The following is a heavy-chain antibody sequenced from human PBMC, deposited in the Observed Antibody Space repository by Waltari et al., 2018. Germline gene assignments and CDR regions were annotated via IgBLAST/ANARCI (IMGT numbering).Heavy chain of an antibody. D-gene: IGHD3-3*01. J-gene: IGHJ2*01. CDR3: ARARKGYYDFWSGYSDYWYFDL. V-gene: IGHV4-30-4*01. Sequence: QVQLQESGPGLVKPSQTLSLTCTVSGGSISSGDYYWSWIRQPPGKGLEWIGYIYYSGSTYYNPSLKSRVTRSVETSKNQFSLKLSSVTAADTAVYYCARARKGYYDFWSGYSDYWYFDLWGRGTLVTVSS. CDR2: IYYSGST. CDR1: GGSISSGDYY.